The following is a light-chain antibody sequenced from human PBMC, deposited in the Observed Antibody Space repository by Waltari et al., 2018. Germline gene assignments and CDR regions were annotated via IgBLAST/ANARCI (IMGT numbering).Light chain of an antibody. Sequence: ELVLTQSPGTLSLSPGARATLSCRASQSVTSNYLDWYQQKPGQAPRLLIYGASSRATGIPDRFSGSGSGTDFTLTISRLEPEDFAVYYCQQYGSSSTFGQGTRLEIK. CDR3: QQYGSSST. J-gene: IGKJ5*01. V-gene: IGKV3-20*01. CDR2: GAS. CDR1: QSVTSNY.